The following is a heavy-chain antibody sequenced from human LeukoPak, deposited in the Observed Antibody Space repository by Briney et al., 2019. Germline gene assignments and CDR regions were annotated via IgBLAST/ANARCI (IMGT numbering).Heavy chain of an antibody. D-gene: IGHD6-6*01. J-gene: IGHJ4*02. V-gene: IGHV3-21*03. Sequence: GGSLRLSCAASGFTFSSYAMSWVRQAPGKGLEWVSSISSSSSYIYYADSVKGRFTISRDNAKNSLYLQMNSLKIEDTAVYYCTTDRGITARPIFDCWGQGTLVTVSS. CDR1: GFTFSSYA. CDR2: ISSSSSYI. CDR3: TTDRGITARPIFDC.